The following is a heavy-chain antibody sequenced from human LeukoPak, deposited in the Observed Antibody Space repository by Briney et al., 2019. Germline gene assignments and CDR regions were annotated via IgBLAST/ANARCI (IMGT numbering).Heavy chain of an antibody. J-gene: IGHJ4*02. CDR2: IADIATK. Sequence: PSETLSLTCSVSGASITSGAYYWSWLRQHPEKGLEWIGYIADIATKFYNPSFKSRLSISMYPSNNLFSLSLTSLTAADTAVYYCARARMGPVPFDSWGQGSLVTVSS. D-gene: IGHD1-14*01. V-gene: IGHV4-31*03. CDR3: ARARMGPVPFDS. CDR1: GASITSGAYY.